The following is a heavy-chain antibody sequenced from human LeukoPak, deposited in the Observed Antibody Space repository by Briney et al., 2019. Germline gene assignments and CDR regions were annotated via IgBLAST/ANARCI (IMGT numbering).Heavy chain of an antibody. V-gene: IGHV3-66*01. Sequence: SGGSLRLSCAASGFTVSSNYMSWVRQAPGKGLEWVSVIYSGGSTYYADSVKGRFTISRDNSKNTLYLQMNSLRAEDTAVYYCARDSAAAVWDYWGQGTLVTVSS. CDR3: ARDSAAAVWDY. J-gene: IGHJ4*02. D-gene: IGHD6-13*01. CDR1: GFTVSSNY. CDR2: IYSGGST.